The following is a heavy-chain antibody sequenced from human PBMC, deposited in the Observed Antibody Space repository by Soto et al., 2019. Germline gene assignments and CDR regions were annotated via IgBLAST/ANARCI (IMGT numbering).Heavy chain of an antibody. CDR2: IIPILGIA. J-gene: IGHJ6*02. CDR1: GGTFSSYT. Sequence: QVQLVQSGAEVKKPGSSVKVSCKASGGTFSSYTISWVRQAPGQGLEWMGRIIPILGIANYAQKFQGRVTITADQSTSTAYMELSSLRSDDTAVYYCARGRVAAEDYYYYGMDVWGQGTTVTVSS. D-gene: IGHD6-13*01. V-gene: IGHV1-69*02. CDR3: ARGRVAAEDYYYYGMDV.